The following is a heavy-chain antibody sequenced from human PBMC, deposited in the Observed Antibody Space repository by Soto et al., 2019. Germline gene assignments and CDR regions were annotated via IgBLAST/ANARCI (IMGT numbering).Heavy chain of an antibody. CDR1: GFIFGDYA. Sequence: LRLSCTSSGFIFGDYAMSWVRQAPGKGLEWVAVISYDGSIKYYADSVQGRFTISRDNSKNTLYLQMNSLRAEDTAVYFCAKIGGYYYDSSGFSNWDYWGQGXLVTVYS. CDR3: AKIGGYYYDSSGFSNWDY. D-gene: IGHD3-22*01. J-gene: IGHJ4*02. V-gene: IGHV3-30*18. CDR2: ISYDGSIK.